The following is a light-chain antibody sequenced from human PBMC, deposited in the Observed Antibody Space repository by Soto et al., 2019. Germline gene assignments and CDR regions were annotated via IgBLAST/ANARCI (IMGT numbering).Light chain of an antibody. CDR1: QSVSSN. CDR2: GAS. J-gene: IGKJ4*01. CDR3: QQYDNWPPVT. V-gene: IGKV3-15*01. Sequence: EIVMTQSPATLSVSPGERATLSCRASQSVSSNLAWYQQKPGQAPRLLIYGASTRATGIPARFSGSGSETELTLTISSLQSEDFAVYYCQQYDNWPPVTFGGGTKVEIK.